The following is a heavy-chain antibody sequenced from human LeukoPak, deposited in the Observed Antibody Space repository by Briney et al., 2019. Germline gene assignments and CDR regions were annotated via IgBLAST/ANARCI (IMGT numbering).Heavy chain of an antibody. J-gene: IGHJ6*03. D-gene: IGHD3-10*01. CDR3: ARGRSSMVRGYYYYYMDV. CDR2: IYYSGST. CDR1: GGSISSSSYY. V-gene: IGHV4-39*07. Sequence: SETLSLTCTVSGGSISSSSYYWGWIRQPPRKGLEWIGSIYYSGSTNYNPSLKSRVTISVDTSKNQFSLKLSSVTAADTAVYYCARGRSSMVRGYYYYYMDVWGKGTTVTISS.